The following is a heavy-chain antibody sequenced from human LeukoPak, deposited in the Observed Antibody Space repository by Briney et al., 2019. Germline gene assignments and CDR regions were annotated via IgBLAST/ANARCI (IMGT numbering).Heavy chain of an antibody. CDR2: ISSSSSYI. V-gene: IGHV3-21*01. CDR1: GFTFSSYS. Sequence: GGSLRLSCAASGFTFSSYSMNWVGQAPGKGLEWVLSISSSSSYIYYADSVKGRFTISRDNAKNSLYLQMNSLRAEDTAVYYCARDRGGYGDYHFDYWGQGTLVTVSS. J-gene: IGHJ4*02. CDR3: ARDRGGYGDYHFDY. D-gene: IGHD4-17*01.